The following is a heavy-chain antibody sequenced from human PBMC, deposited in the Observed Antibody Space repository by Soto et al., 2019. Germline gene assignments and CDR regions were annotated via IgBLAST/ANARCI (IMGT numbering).Heavy chain of an antibody. J-gene: IGHJ6*02. Sequence: TGGSLRLSCAASGFTFSSYGMHWVRQAPGKGLEWVAVIWYDGSNKYYADSVKGRFTISRDNSKNTLYLQMNSLRADDTAVYYCARDLQPVWYQLLPSNYYYYGMDVWGQGTTVTVSS. CDR1: GFTFSSYG. D-gene: IGHD2-2*01. CDR2: IWYDGSNK. V-gene: IGHV3-33*01. CDR3: ARDLQPVWYQLLPSNYYYYGMDV.